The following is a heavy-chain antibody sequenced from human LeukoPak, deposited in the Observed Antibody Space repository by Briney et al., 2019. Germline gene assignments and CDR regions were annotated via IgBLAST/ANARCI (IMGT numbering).Heavy chain of an antibody. D-gene: IGHD5-18*01. J-gene: IGHJ6*02. V-gene: IGHV3-33*08. CDR3: ARDPAAMVIYYGMDV. Sequence: GESLKISCKGFGYNFADYWTGWVRHVPGKGLEWVAVIWYDGCNKYYADSVKGRFTISRDNSKNTLYLQMNSLRAEDTAVYYCARDPAAMVIYYGMDVWGQGTTVTVSS. CDR2: IWYDGCNK. CDR1: GYNFADYW.